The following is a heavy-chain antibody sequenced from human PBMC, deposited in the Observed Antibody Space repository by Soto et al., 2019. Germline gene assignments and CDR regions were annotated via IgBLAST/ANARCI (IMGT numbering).Heavy chain of an antibody. D-gene: IGHD6-6*01. V-gene: IGHV4-31*03. J-gene: IGHJ5*02. CDR2: IYYSGST. CDR1: GGSISSGGYY. CDR3: ARGYVYSSFRFDP. Sequence: SETLSLTCPVSGGSISSGGYYWSWIRRHPGKGLEWIGYIYYSGSTYYNPSLKSRVTISVDTSKNQFSLKLSSVTAADTAVYYCARGYVYSSFRFDPWGQGTLVTVSS.